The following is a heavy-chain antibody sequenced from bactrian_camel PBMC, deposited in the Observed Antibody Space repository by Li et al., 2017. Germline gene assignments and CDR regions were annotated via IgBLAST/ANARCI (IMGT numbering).Heavy chain of an antibody. Sequence: HVQLVESGGGAVQTGGSLKLSCAVSGYLYAQYCMGWFRQSPGNQREGIAAIYTGGGDEHYVESVKGRFTISLDSAKNTVYLQMNRLKPEDTAVYYCVRNLWSGWVTFSIFGHWGQGTQVTVS. CDR1: GYLYAQYC. CDR2: IYTGGGDE. V-gene: IGHV3S54*01. CDR3: VRNLWSGWVTFSIFGH. J-gene: IGHJ4*01. D-gene: IGHD5*01.